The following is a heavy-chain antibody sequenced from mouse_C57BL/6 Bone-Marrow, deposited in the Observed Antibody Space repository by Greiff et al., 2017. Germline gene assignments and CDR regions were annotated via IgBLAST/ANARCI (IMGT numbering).Heavy chain of an antibody. CDR3: ARGGSIHFDY. V-gene: IGHV1-4*01. Sequence: VQLQESGAELARPGASVKMSCKASGYTFTSYTMHWVKQRPGQGLEWIGYINPSSGYTKYNQKFKDKATLTADKSSSTAYMQLSSLTSEDSAVYYCARGGSIHFDYWGQGTTLTVSS. CDR2: INPSSGYT. J-gene: IGHJ2*01. CDR1: GYTFTSYT. D-gene: IGHD1-1*01.